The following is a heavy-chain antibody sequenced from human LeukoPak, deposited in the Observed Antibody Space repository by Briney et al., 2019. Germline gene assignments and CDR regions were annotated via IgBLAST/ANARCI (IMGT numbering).Heavy chain of an antibody. V-gene: IGHV4-59*01. Sequence: SETLSLTCTVFGGSISNYYWSWIRQPPGKGLEWIGYIYYSGSTNYNPSLKNRVTISVDTSKNQFSLKLSSVTAADTAVYYCARGTVLNYYDSSGYHKSPGSVDYWGQGTLVTVSS. D-gene: IGHD3-22*01. CDR3: ARGTVLNYYDSSGYHKSPGSVDY. J-gene: IGHJ4*02. CDR2: IYYSGST. CDR1: GGSISNYY.